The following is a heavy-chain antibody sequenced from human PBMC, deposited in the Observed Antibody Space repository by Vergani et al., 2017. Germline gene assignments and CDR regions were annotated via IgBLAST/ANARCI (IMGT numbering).Heavy chain of an antibody. CDR2: IRSKAYGGTT. CDR1: GFTFGDYA. J-gene: IGHJ3*02. D-gene: IGHD3-3*01. Sequence: EVQLVESGGGLVQPGRSLRLSCTASGFTFGDYAMSWFRQAPGKGLEWVGFIRSKAYGGTTEYAASVKGRFTISRDDSKSIAYLQMNSLKTEDTAVYYCSLEWLLLPHDAFDIWGQGTMVTVSS. V-gene: IGHV3-49*03. CDR3: SLEWLLLPHDAFDI.